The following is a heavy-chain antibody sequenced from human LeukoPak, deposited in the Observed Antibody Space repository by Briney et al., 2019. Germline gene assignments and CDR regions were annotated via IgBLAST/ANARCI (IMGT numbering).Heavy chain of an antibody. CDR3: ARHDYYNFWGSFNWFDS. V-gene: IGHV4-39*01. CDR2: VYHSGST. CDR1: GGSIIDNNYY. D-gene: IGHD3-3*01. J-gene: IGHJ5*01. Sequence: SETLSLTCSVFGGSIIDNNYYWAWIRQPPGKGLEWSASVYHSGSTYYSPSLKSRVTISVDTSKNHFSLRLNSVTAADTAVYYCARHDYYNFWGSFNWFDSWGQGTLVTVSS.